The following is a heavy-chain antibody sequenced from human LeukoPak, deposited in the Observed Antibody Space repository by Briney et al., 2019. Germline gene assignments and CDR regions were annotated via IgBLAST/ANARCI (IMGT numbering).Heavy chain of an antibody. CDR3: AKTRPLDSSSWSHGDY. D-gene: IGHD6-13*01. J-gene: IGHJ4*02. Sequence: GSLRLSCAASGFTFSTCAMSWVRQAPGKGLEWVSGISGTTSGTYYADSVKGRFTISRDNSKNTLFLQVNSLRAEDTAVYYCAKTRPLDSSSWSHGDYWGQGTLVTVSS. CDR1: GFTFSTCA. V-gene: IGHV3-23*01. CDR2: ISGTTSGT.